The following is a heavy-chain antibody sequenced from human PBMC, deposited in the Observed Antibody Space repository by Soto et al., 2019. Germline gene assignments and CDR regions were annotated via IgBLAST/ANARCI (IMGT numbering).Heavy chain of an antibody. CDR1: GYTFTSYG. D-gene: IGHD5-18*01. V-gene: IGHV1-18*01. J-gene: IGHJ4*02. CDR2: ISAYNGNT. CDR3: ARVGESGYSYGHIDY. Sequence: ASVKVSCKASGYTFTSYGISWVRQAPGQGHEWMGWISAYNGNTNYAQKLQGRVTMTTDTSTSTAYMELRSLRSDDTAVYYCARVGESGYSYGHIDYWGQGTLVTVSS.